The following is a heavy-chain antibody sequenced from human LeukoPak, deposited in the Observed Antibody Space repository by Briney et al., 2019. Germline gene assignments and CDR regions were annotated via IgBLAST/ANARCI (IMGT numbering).Heavy chain of an antibody. CDR2: IYTSGST. V-gene: IGHV4-61*02. Sequence: SETLSLTCTVSGGSISSGSYYWTWIRQPAGKGLEWIGRIYTSGSTKYNPSLKSRVTISVDTSKNQFSLKLNPVTATDTATYYCARGSGYYGEDFEYWGQGTLVTVSS. D-gene: IGHD3-22*01. J-gene: IGHJ4*02. CDR1: GGSISSGSYY. CDR3: ARGSGYYGEDFEY.